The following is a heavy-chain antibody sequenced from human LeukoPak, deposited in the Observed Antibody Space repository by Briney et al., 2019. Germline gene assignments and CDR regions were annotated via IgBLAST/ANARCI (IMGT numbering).Heavy chain of an antibody. Sequence: GGSLRLSCAASSFTFSRYWFHWVRHAPGKGLDWVSRIDTNGRTTDYADSVKGRFTISRDNAKNTLFLEMNSLRAEDTAIYYCARDLAGADDYWGQGTLVTVSS. V-gene: IGHV3-74*01. CDR3: ARDLAGADDY. CDR2: IDTNGRTT. D-gene: IGHD6-13*01. CDR1: SFTFSRYW. J-gene: IGHJ4*02.